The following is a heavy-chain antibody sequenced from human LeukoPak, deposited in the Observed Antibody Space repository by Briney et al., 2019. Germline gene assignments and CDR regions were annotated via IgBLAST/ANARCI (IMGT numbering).Heavy chain of an antibody. J-gene: IGHJ3*02. D-gene: IGHD3-3*01. V-gene: IGHV3-30-3*01. CDR3: ARALGGLRFLEWLRVDAFDI. Sequence: PGRSLRLSCAASGFTFDDYAMHWVRQAPGKGLEWVAVISYDGSNKYYADSVKGRFTISRDNSKNTLYLQMNSLRAEDTAVYYCARALGGLRFLEWLRVDAFDIWGQGTMVTVSS. CDR2: ISYDGSNK. CDR1: GFTFDDYA.